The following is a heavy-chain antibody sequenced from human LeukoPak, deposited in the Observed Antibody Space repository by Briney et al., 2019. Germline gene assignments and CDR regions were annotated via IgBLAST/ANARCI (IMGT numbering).Heavy chain of an antibody. Sequence: AASVKVSCKASGYTFSGTGWYLYWPRQAPGQGLECMGWIYPYTGATHYAQKFQGRVAMTRDTSISTAYMELSRLRPDDTAVYYCARDGPAQMVDFDYWGQGTLVTVSS. CDR2: IYPYTGAT. V-gene: IGHV1-2*02. J-gene: IGHJ4*02. CDR1: GYTFSGTGWY. D-gene: IGHD3-10*01. CDR3: ARDGPAQMVDFDY.